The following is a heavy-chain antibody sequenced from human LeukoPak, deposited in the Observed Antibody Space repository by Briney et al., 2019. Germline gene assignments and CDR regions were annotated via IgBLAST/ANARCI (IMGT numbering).Heavy chain of an antibody. V-gene: IGHV4-39*07. Sequence: PSETLSLTCTVSGGSISSSSYYWGWIRQPPGKGLEWIGSIYYSGSTYYNPSLKSRVTISVDTSKNQFSLKLSSVTAADTAVYYCAREGLWFGELSGSFDYWGQGTLVTVSS. CDR1: GGSISSSSYY. J-gene: IGHJ4*02. D-gene: IGHD3-10*01. CDR2: IYYSGST. CDR3: AREGLWFGELSGSFDY.